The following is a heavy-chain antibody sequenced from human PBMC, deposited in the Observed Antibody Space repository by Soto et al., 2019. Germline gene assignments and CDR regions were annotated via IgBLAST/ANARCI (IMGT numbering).Heavy chain of an antibody. CDR2: ISGSGGST. Sequence: GGSLRLSCAASGFTFSSYAMSWVRQAPGKGLEWVSAISGSGGSTYYADSVKGRFTISRDNSKNTLYLQMNSLRAEDTAVYYCAGHIMTTVTYYYYYMDVRGKGTTVTAP. D-gene: IGHD4-17*01. CDR1: GFTFSSYA. J-gene: IGHJ6*03. CDR3: AGHIMTTVTYYYYYMDV. V-gene: IGHV3-23*01.